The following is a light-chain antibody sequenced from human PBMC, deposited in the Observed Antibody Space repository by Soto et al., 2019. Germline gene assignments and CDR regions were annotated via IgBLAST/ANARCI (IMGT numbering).Light chain of an antibody. CDR2: GAS. CDR1: QSVTSNY. CDR3: QQNVSPPIT. V-gene: IGKV3-20*01. J-gene: IGKJ1*01. Sequence: EIVLTQSPGTLSLSPGERATLFCRASQSVTSNYLAWYQQKPGQSPRLLIYGASSRATGIPDRFSGSGSGTDFTLTISRLEAEDFAVYYCQQNVSPPITFGQGTKVDIK.